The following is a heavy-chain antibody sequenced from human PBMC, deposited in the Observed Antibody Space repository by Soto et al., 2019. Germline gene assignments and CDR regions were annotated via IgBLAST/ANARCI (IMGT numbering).Heavy chain of an antibody. CDR1: GFTFSSYG. CDR2: ISYDGSNK. J-gene: IGHJ3*02. CDR3: AKPNVDYGVAFDI. V-gene: IGHV3-30*18. Sequence: GGSLRLSCAASGFTFSSYGMHWVRQAPGKGLEWVAVISYDGSNKYYADSVKGRFTISRDNSKNTLYLQMNSLRAEDTAVYYCAKPNVDYGVAFDIWGQGTMVT. D-gene: IGHD4-17*01.